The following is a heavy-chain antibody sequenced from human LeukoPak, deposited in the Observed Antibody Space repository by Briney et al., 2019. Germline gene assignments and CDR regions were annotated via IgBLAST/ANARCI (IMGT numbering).Heavy chain of an antibody. V-gene: IGHV1-8*01. D-gene: IGHD6-19*01. J-gene: IGHJ3*02. CDR3: ARTYSSGWYADFAFDI. CDR1: GYTFTSYD. CDR2: MNPNSGNT. Sequence: GASVKVSCKASGYTFTSYDINWVRQATGQGLEWMGWMNPNSGNTGYAQKFQGRVTMTRNTSISTAYMELSSLRSEDTAVYYCARTYSSGWYADFAFDIWGQGTMVTVSS.